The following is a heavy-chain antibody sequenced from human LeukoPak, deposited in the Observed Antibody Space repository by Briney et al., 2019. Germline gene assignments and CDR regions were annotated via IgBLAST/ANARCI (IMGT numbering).Heavy chain of an antibody. D-gene: IGHD3-10*01. J-gene: IGHJ5*02. CDR2: INLRGTT. V-gene: IGHV4-34*01. CDR3: ARRRKPPMVRGVINWFDP. CDR1: GGSFTTYY. Sequence: SETLSLTCAVYGGSFTTYYGTWIRQPPGKGLEWIGEINLRGTTNYNPSLKSRVTISLDTSKNQFSLKLSSVTAADTAVYYCARRRKPPMVRGVINWFDPWGQGTLVTVSS.